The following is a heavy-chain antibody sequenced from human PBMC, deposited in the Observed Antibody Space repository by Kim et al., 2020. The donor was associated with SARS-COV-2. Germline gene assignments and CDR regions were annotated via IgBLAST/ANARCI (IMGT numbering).Heavy chain of an antibody. CDR2: IWYDGSNK. J-gene: IGHJ5*02. CDR3: ARDYYGSGSYYNLGWFDP. CDR1: GFTFSSYG. D-gene: IGHD3-10*01. Sequence: GGSLRLSCAASGFTFSSYGMHWVRQAPGKGLEWVAVIWYDGSNKYYADSVKGRFTISRDNSKNTLYLQMNSLRAEDTAVYYCARDYYGSGSYYNLGWFDPWGQGTLVTVSS. V-gene: IGHV3-33*01.